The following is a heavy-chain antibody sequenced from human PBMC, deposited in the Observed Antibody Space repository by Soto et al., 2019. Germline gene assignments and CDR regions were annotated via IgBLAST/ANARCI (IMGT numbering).Heavy chain of an antibody. Sequence: GGSLRLSCAASALTFSAYDMNWVRQAPGKGLEWVSSISSSGTYTYYADSVKGRFTISRDNAKNSLYLQMNSLRAEDSAVYYCARGLKNYYGMDVWGQGTTVTVS. CDR2: ISSSGTYT. CDR1: ALTFSAYD. CDR3: ARGLKNYYGMDV. J-gene: IGHJ6*02. V-gene: IGHV3-21*01.